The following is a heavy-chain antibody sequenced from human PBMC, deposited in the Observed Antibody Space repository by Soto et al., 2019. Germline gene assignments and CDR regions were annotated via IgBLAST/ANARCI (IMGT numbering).Heavy chain of an antibody. CDR2: ISSSGSTI. Sequence: GWSLRLSCASSVFTFISYEMNWVRQAPGKGLEWVSYISSSGSTIYYADSVKGRFTISRDNAKNSLYLQMNSLRAEDTAVYYCARDRLTLDYWGQGTLVTVSS. CDR3: ARDRLTLDY. D-gene: IGHD3-16*01. V-gene: IGHV3-48*03. J-gene: IGHJ4*02. CDR1: VFTFISYE.